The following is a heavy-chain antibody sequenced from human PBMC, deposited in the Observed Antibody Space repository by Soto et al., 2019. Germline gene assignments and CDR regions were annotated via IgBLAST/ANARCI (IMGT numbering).Heavy chain of an antibody. CDR2: IYDGGST. CDR1: GDSISRYY. Sequence: KSSETLSLTCTVSGDSISRYYWSWIRQSPGKGLEWIGYIYDGGSTRYNPSLRSRVTISADTSENQFSLKLSSVTAADTAVYYCTRAPTYSYGSGSPYYFYAMDVWGQGTTVTVSS. V-gene: IGHV4-59*01. D-gene: IGHD3-10*01. J-gene: IGHJ6*02. CDR3: TRAPTYSYGSGSPYYFYAMDV.